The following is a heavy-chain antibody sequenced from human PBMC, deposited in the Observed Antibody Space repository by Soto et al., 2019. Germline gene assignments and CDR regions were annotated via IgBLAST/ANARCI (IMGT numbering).Heavy chain of an antibody. CDR2: ISSSSSYI. D-gene: IGHD6-19*01. Sequence: VGSLRLPCAASGFTFSSYSMNCARQAPGKGLEWVSSISSSSSYIYYADSVKGRFTISRDNAKNSLYLQMNSLRAEETAVYYCARDANHRIAVAGIKYPWGQGTLVTVSP. V-gene: IGHV3-21*01. CDR3: ARDANHRIAVAGIKYP. J-gene: IGHJ5*02. CDR1: GFTFSSYS.